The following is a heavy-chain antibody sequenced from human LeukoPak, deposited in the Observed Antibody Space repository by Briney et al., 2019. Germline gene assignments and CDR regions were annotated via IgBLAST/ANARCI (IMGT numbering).Heavy chain of an antibody. CDR2: IKSKTDGGTI. CDR1: GFTFSTAW. D-gene: IGHD3-3*01. V-gene: IGHV3-15*01. J-gene: IGHJ4*02. CDR3: TTDDVPYYDFWSGYLGTDY. Sequence: GGSLRLSCAASGFTFSTAWMSWVRHAPGKGLEWVGRIKSKTDGGTIDYAAPVKGRFSISRDDSKNTLYLQMNSLKTEDTAVYYCTTDDVPYYDFWSGYLGTDYWGQGTLVTVSS.